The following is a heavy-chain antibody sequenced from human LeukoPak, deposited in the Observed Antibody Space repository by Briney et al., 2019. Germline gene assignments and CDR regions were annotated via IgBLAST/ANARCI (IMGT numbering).Heavy chain of an antibody. CDR3: ARVAVVTMVRGVIGYFDY. J-gene: IGHJ4*02. CDR2: IKQDGSEK. V-gene: IGHV3-7*01. CDR1: GFTFSGYW. Sequence: GGSLRLSCAASGFTFSGYWMSWVRQAPGKGLEWVANIKQDGSEKYYVDSVKGRFTISRDNAKNSLYLQMNSLRAEDTAVYYCARVAVVTMVRGVIGYFDYWGQGTLVTVSS. D-gene: IGHD3-10*01.